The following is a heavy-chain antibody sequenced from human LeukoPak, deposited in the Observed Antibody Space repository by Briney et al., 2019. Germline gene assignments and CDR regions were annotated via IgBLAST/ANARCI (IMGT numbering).Heavy chain of an antibody. V-gene: IGHV1-69*05. CDR3: ASYPSGNAEIG. J-gene: IGHJ4*02. Sequence: GASVKVSCKASGGTFSSYAISWVRQAPGQGLEWMGRIIPIFGTANYAQKFQGRVTITTDESTSTAYVELSSLRSEDTAVYYCASYPSGNAEIGWGQGTLVTVSS. CDR2: IIPIFGTA. D-gene: IGHD1-26*01. CDR1: GGTFSSYA.